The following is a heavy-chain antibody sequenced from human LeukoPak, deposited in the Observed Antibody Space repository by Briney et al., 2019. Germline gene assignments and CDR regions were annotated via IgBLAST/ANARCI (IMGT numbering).Heavy chain of an antibody. CDR2: IIPILGIA. CDR1: GATFSSYA. D-gene: IGHD5-12*01. CDR3: ARGRGYDLNY. V-gene: IGHV1-69*04. Sequence: GASVKVSCKASGATFSSYAISWVRHAPGQGLEWKGRIIPILGIANYAQKFQGRVTITADKSTSTAYMELSSLRSEDTAVYYCARGRGYDLNYWGQGTLVTVSS. J-gene: IGHJ4*02.